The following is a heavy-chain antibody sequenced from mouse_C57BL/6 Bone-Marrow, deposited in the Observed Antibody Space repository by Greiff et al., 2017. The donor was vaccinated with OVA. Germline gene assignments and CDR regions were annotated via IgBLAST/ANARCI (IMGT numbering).Heavy chain of an antibody. Sequence: EVMLVESGGGLVQPGGSLKLSCAASGFTFSDYGMAWVRQAPRKGPEWVAFISNLAYSIYYADTVTVRFTISSENAKNTLYLEMSNLRSEDTAMYYCAELPPWGGCAMDYWGQGTSVTVSS. CDR3: AELPPWGGCAMDY. V-gene: IGHV5-15*01. D-gene: IGHD3-3*01. CDR2: ISNLAYSI. CDR1: GFTFSDYG. J-gene: IGHJ4*01.